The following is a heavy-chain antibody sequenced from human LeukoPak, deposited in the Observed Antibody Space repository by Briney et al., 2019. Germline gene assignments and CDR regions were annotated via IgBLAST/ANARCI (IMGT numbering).Heavy chain of an antibody. Sequence: SETLSLTCTVSGGSISSSSYYWGWIRQPPGKGLEWIGSIYYSGSTYYNPSLKSRVTISVDTSKNQFSLKLSSVTAADTAVYYCARQKWLPPGRFDYWGQGTLVTVSS. J-gene: IGHJ4*02. CDR3: ARQKWLPPGRFDY. D-gene: IGHD3-22*01. CDR1: GGSISSSSYY. CDR2: IYYSGST. V-gene: IGHV4-39*01.